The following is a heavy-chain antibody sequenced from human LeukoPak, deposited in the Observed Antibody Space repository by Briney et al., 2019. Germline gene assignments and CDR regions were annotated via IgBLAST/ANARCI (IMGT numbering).Heavy chain of an antibody. Sequence: PGGSLRLSCVASRFTFSSYSMNWVRQAPGKGLEWVSYISSSSSTIYYADSVKGRFTISRDNAKNSLYLQMNSLRAEDTAVYYCAKDLRSSSPRVDYWGQGTLVTVSS. J-gene: IGHJ4*02. CDR2: ISSSSSTI. CDR1: RFTFSSYS. V-gene: IGHV3-48*01. CDR3: AKDLRSSSPRVDY. D-gene: IGHD6-6*01.